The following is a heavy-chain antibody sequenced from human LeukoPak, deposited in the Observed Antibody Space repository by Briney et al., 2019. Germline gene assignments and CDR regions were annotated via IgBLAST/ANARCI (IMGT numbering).Heavy chain of an antibody. CDR2: IYYSGST. CDR1: GGSISSSSYY. D-gene: IGHD4-11*01. J-gene: IGHJ5*02. CDR3: ARRGGGKIMTTVTPNWFDP. V-gene: IGHV4-39*01. Sequence: HPSETLSLTCTVSGGSISSSSYYWGWIRQPPGKGLEWIGSIYYSGSTYYNPSLKSRVTISVDTSKNQFSLKLSSVTAADTAVYYCARRGGGKIMTTVTPNWFDPWGQGTLVTVSS.